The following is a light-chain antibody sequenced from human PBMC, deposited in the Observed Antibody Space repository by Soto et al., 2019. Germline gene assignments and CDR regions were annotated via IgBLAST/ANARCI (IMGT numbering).Light chain of an antibody. J-gene: IGKJ3*01. V-gene: IGKV2-28*01. CDR3: MQALKTQFT. CDR1: QSLLHNNGYNY. Sequence: DIVMTQSPLSLPVTPGGPASISCRSSQSLLHNNGYNYLDWYLQKPGQSPQLLIYLGSNRASGVPDRFSGSGSGTDFTLKISRVEAEDVGVYYCMQALKTQFTFGPGTKVEIK. CDR2: LGS.